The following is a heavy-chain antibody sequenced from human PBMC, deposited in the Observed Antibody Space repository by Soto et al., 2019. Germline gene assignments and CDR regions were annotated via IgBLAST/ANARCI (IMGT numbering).Heavy chain of an antibody. V-gene: IGHV3-30*18. CDR2: ISIRGGDE. J-gene: IGHJ4*02. Sequence: GGSLRLSCAASGFTFSSYAMHWARQAPGKGLEWVTVISIRGGDEYYAESVKGRFTISRDNSKNTLYLQMNSLRAEDTAVYYCAKMDTMVRGAPVDYFDYWGQGTLVTVSS. CDR1: GFTFSSYA. D-gene: IGHD3-10*01. CDR3: AKMDTMVRGAPVDYFDY.